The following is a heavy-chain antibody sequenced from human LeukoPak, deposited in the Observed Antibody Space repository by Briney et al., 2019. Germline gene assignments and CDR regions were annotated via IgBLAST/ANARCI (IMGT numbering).Heavy chain of an antibody. CDR2: ISSSTTNI. CDR1: GFTFSNYN. J-gene: IGHJ4*02. V-gene: IGHV3-21*01. Sequence: PGGSLRLSCAASGFTFSNYNMNWVRQAPGKGLEWVSYISSSTTNIYYTDSVKGRFTISRDNAKNSLYLQMNSLRAEDTAVYYCARDDTAVAGTELDYWGQGTLVTVSS. CDR3: ARDDTAVAGTELDY. D-gene: IGHD6-19*01.